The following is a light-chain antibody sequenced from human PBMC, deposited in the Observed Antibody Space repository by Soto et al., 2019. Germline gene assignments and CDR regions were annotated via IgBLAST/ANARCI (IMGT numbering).Light chain of an antibody. J-gene: IGKJ1*01. V-gene: IGKV3-15*01. CDR2: GAS. CDR3: QQYNNWLWT. CDR1: QSVRSSH. Sequence: EIVLTQSPGTLSLSRGERATLSCRASQSVRSSHLAWYQQKPGQAPRLLIYGASTRAAGIPARFSGSGAGTEFILTISSLQSEDFAVYYCQQYNNWLWTFGRGTMVDIK.